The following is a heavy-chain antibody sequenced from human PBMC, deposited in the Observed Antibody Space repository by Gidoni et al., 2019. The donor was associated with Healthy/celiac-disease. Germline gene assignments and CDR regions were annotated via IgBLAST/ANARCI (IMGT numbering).Heavy chain of an antibody. CDR3: ATTGSREYYFDY. CDR2: FDPEDGET. D-gene: IGHD1-7*01. J-gene: IGHJ4*02. Sequence: ASVKVSCKVSGYTLTELSMHWVRQAPGKGLEWMGGFDPEDGETIYAQKFQGRVTMTEDTSTDTAYMELSSLRSEDTAVYYCATTGSREYYFDYWGQGTLVTVSS. V-gene: IGHV1-24*01. CDR1: GYTLTELS.